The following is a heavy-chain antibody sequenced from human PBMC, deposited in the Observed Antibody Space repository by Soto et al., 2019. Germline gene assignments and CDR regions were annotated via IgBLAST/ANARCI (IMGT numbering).Heavy chain of an antibody. CDR1: GFTFSSYG. Sequence: GGSLRLSCAASGFTFSSYGMHWVRQAPGKGLEWVSLISYDGRNKYYADSVKGRFTISRDNSKDTLYLQMNSLGPEDTAVYYCAKRSLGWGQGTLVTVSS. CDR2: ISYDGRNK. V-gene: IGHV3-30*18. J-gene: IGHJ4*02. D-gene: IGHD3-16*01. CDR3: AKRSLG.